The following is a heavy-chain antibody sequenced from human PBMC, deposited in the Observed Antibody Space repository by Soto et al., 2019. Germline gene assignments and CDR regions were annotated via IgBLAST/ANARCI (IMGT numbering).Heavy chain of an antibody. J-gene: IGHJ6*02. CDR2: IIPIFGTA. D-gene: IGHD6-19*01. CDR3: ARMAGIAVRYYYYGMDV. Sequence: QVQLVQSGAAVKKPGSSVKVSCKASGGTFSSYAISWVRQAPGQGLEWMGGIIPIFGTANYAQKFQGRVTITADESTSTAYMELSSLRSEDTAVYYCARMAGIAVRYYYYGMDVWGQGTTVTVSS. CDR1: GGTFSSYA. V-gene: IGHV1-69*12.